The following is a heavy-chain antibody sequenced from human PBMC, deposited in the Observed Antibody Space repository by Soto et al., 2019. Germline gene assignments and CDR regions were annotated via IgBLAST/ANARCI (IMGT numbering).Heavy chain of an antibody. Sequence: SVKVSCKASGGTFSSYAISWVLQAPGQGLEWMGGIIPIFGTANYAQKFQGRVTITADESTSTAYMELSSLRSEDTAVYYCARGGVNSSSWYLDYYYYGMDVWGQGTTVTVSS. CDR3: ARGGVNSSSWYLDYYYYGMDV. CDR2: IIPIFGTA. D-gene: IGHD6-13*01. V-gene: IGHV1-69*13. CDR1: GGTFSSYA. J-gene: IGHJ6*02.